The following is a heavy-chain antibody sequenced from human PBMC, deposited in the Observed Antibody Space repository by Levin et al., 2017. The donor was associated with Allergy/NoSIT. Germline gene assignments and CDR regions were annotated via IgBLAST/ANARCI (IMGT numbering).Heavy chain of an antibody. J-gene: IGHJ4*02. CDR2: ISSTGTTI. D-gene: IGHD3-3*01. Sequence: GESLKISCVASGFTFSIYEMNWVRQAPGKWLEWLSYISSTGTTIYYTDSVKGRFTISRDNAKNSLYLQINSLRPEDTAVYYCARWRGGPSDYWGQGTLVTVSS. CDR1: GFTFSIYE. V-gene: IGHV3-48*03. CDR3: ARWRGGPSDY.